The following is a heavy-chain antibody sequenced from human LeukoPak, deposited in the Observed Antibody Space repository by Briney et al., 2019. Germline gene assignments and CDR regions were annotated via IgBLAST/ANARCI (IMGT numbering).Heavy chain of an antibody. V-gene: IGHV1-69*13. CDR1: GYTFTSYG. J-gene: IGHJ4*02. CDR2: LIPMFGTA. Sequence: ASVKVSCKASGYTFTSYGISWVRQAPGQGLEWIGGLIPMFGTAHSAQKFQGRVTITADESTSTAYMELSSLRSEDTAVYYCARDFGRGYDVAYYFDYWGQGTLVTVSS. CDR3: ARDFGRGYDVAYYFDY. D-gene: IGHD5-12*01.